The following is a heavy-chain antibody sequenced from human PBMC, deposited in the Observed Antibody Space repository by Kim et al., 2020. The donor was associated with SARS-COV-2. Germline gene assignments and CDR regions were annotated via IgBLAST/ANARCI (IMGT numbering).Heavy chain of an antibody. V-gene: IGHV1-3*01. D-gene: IGHD2-2*01. CDR3: TREDTTNWFDY. CDR2: NT. Sequence: NTKYSEDSQGRVTITRDTSASTAYMALTGLKSEDTAVYYCTREDTTNWFDYWGQGTLVTVSS. J-gene: IGHJ5*01.